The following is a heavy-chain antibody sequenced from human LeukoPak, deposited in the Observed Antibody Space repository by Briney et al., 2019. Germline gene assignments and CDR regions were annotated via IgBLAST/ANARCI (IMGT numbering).Heavy chain of an antibody. Sequence: GGSLRLSCAASGFTFSSYAMSWVRQAPGKGLEWVSAITGSGGNTYYADSVKGRFTISRDNSKNTVFLQMNSLRAEDTAVYYCAKWGDYDVLTGYYVSNYWGQGTLVTVSS. V-gene: IGHV3-23*01. CDR2: ITGSGGNT. D-gene: IGHD3-9*01. CDR1: GFTFSSYA. J-gene: IGHJ4*02. CDR3: AKWGDYDVLTGYYVSNY.